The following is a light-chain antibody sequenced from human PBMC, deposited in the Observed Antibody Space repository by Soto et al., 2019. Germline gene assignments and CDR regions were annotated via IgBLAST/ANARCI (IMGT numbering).Light chain of an antibody. Sequence: EIVLRHSPATLSVSPRERATLSCRASHSVSSYLAWYQQKPGQAPRLLIYDAFNRATGIPARFSGSGSVTDFTLTISSLEPEDFAVYYCQQRSNWPFVTFGQGTKVDIK. CDR1: HSVSSY. J-gene: IGKJ1*01. CDR3: QQRSNWPFVT. CDR2: DAF. V-gene: IGKV3-11*01.